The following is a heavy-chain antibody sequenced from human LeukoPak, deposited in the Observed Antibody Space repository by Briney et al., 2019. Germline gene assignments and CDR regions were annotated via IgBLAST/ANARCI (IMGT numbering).Heavy chain of an antibody. CDR1: GGSISSGGYF. J-gene: IGHJ4*02. CDR2: FYASGST. D-gene: IGHD2-21*02. V-gene: IGHV4-61*02. Sequence: SETLSLTFTVSGGSISSGGYFWSWIRQPAGKGLEWIGRFYASGSTNYNPSLQSRVTISVDTSKNQFSLKLSSVTAADTAVYYCARDCRYCGGDGDYFDYWGQGTLVTVSS. CDR3: ARDCRYCGGDGDYFDY.